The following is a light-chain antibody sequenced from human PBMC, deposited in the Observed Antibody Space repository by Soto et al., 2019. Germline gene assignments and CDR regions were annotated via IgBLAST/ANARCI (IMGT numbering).Light chain of an antibody. J-gene: IGLJ2*01. V-gene: IGLV3-1*01. CDR1: NLGEKD. CDR2: QDA. Sequence: SSELTQPPSVSVSPGQTASITCSGDNLGEKDVCWYQKKPGQSPVLLIYQDAKRPAGIPARFSGSNSGNTATLTISGTQAMDEADYFCQAWDTNTAGLFGGGTKVTVL. CDR3: QAWDTNTAGL.